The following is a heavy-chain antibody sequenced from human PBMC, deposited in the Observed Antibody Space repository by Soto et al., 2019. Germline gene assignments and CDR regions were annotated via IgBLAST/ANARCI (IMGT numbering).Heavy chain of an antibody. CDR2: IIPIFGTA. D-gene: IGHD6-13*01. J-gene: IGHJ6*02. CDR1: GGTFSSYA. Sequence: QVQLVQSGAEVKKPGYSVKVSCKASGGTFSSYAISWVRQAPGQGLEWMGGIIPIFGTANYAQKFQGRVTITADESTSTAYMELSSLRSEDTAVYYCAREELGYSSSWYRRYYGMDVWGQGTTVTVSS. CDR3: AREELGYSSSWYRRYYGMDV. V-gene: IGHV1-69*01.